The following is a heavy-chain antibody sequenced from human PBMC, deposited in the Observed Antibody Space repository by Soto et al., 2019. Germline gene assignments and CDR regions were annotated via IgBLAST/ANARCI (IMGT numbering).Heavy chain of an antibody. CDR3: ARQSSPDYDILTGYYTPSWFDP. J-gene: IGHJ5*02. CDR2: IYYSGST. D-gene: IGHD3-9*01. Sequence: QLQLQESGPGLVKPSETLSLTCTVSGGSISSSSYYWGWIRQPPGKGLEWIGSIYYSGSTYYNPSLKSRVTISVDTSKNQFSLTLSSVTAADTAVYYCARQSSPDYDILTGYYTPSWFDPWGQGTLVTVSS. V-gene: IGHV4-39*01. CDR1: GGSISSSSYY.